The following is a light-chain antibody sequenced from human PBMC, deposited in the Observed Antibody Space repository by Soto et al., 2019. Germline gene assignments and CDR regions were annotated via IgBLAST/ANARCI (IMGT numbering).Light chain of an antibody. Sequence: ETVLTQSPGTLSLSPGERATVSCRASQSVGGNSLAWFHQKPGQAPRLLIYGASSRATGVPDRFSASGSGTDFTLTISRLEPEDFAVYYCQQYGRSPFTFGPGTKVDIK. CDR2: GAS. V-gene: IGKV3-20*01. CDR1: QSVGGNS. J-gene: IGKJ3*01. CDR3: QQYGRSPFT.